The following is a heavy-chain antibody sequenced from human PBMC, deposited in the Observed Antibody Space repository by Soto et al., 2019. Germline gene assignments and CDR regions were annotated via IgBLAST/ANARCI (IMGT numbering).Heavy chain of an antibody. Sequence: SETLSLTCTVSGGFVNSVNNYCSWIRQPPWKGLEGLGYIFYTGSTYYNPSLRTRITISIDTSKNRFSMKLTSVTAADTAVYYCARVPFSSFGVADPPVGWFDTWGQGTLVTVSS. CDR2: IFYTGST. CDR3: ARVPFSSFGVADPPVGWFDT. V-gene: IGHV4-30-4*01. D-gene: IGHD3-3*01. J-gene: IGHJ5*02. CDR1: GGFVNSVNNY.